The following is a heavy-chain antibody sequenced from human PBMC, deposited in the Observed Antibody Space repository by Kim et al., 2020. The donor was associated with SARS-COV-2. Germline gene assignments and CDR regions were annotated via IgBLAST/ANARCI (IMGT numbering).Heavy chain of an antibody. V-gene: IGHV4-39*01. J-gene: IGHJ5*02. CDR2: IYYSGST. D-gene: IGHD6-6*01. CDR3: ARHVGSEDSSSSDWFDP. Sequence: SETLSLTCTVSGGSISSSSYYWGWIRQPPGKGLEWIGSIYYSGSTYYNPSLKSRVTISVDTSKNQFSLKLSSVTAADTAVYYCARHVGSEDSSSSDWFDPWGQGTLVTVSS. CDR1: GGSISSSSYY.